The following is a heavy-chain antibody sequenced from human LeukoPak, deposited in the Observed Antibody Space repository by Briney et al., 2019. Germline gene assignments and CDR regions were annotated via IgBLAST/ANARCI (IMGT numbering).Heavy chain of an antibody. CDR3: KSGGAAPGSFDY. D-gene: IGHD1-1*01. CDR1: GFTFSRYW. CDR2: IKYDGYEE. Sequence: GGSLRLSCAASGFTFSRYWMRWMRQAPGKGLEWVANIKYDGYEEYYVDSVKGRFTISRDNAKNSLYLQLNSLRVEDTAVYYCKSGGAAPGSFDYWGQGTLVTVSP. J-gene: IGHJ4*02. V-gene: IGHV3-7*01.